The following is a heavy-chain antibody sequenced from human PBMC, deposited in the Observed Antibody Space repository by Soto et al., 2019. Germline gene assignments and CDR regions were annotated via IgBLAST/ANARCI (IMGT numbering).Heavy chain of an antibody. CDR3: AKRPASIITFDY. V-gene: IGHV3-23*01. Sequence: GGSLRLSCAASGFTFSNYAMSWVRQAPGKGLEWVSTISGNVGSTYYADSVKGRFTISRDNSKNMLFLQINSLRDDDSAVYYCAKRPASIITFDYWGQGTPVTVSS. D-gene: IGHD2-2*01. CDR2: ISGNVGST. J-gene: IGHJ4*02. CDR1: GFTFSNYA.